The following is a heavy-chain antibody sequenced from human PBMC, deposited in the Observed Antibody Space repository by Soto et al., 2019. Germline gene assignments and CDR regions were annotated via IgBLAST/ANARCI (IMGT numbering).Heavy chain of an antibody. CDR2: ISTSIDAT. Sequence: GGSLRLSCAASGFAFSNYAMGWVRQAPGKGLEWVSSISTSIDATYYADSVKGRFTISREDSKNTLYLQMNSLRAEDSAVYYCAKDRTVAARNFDYWGQGTLLTVSS. D-gene: IGHD6-6*01. V-gene: IGHV3-23*01. CDR3: AKDRTVAARNFDY. J-gene: IGHJ4*02. CDR1: GFAFSNYA.